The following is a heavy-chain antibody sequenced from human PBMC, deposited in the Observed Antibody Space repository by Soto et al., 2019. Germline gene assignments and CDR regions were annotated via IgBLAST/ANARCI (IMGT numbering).Heavy chain of an antibody. Sequence: GGSLRLSCAASGFTFDDYAMHWVRQAPGKGLEWVSGISWNSGSIGYADSVKGRFTISRDNAKNSLYLQMNSLRAEDTALYYCAKDILHGYQEEYYFDYWGQGTLVTVSS. CDR3: AKDILHGYQEEYYFDY. D-gene: IGHD5-12*01. CDR1: GFTFDDYA. J-gene: IGHJ4*02. CDR2: ISWNSGSI. V-gene: IGHV3-9*01.